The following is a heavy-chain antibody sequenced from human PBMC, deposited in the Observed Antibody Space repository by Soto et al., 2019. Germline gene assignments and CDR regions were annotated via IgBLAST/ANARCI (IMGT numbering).Heavy chain of an antibody. Sequence: SVEVSCKASGGRFSSYASSWVRQAPGQGLEWMGGIIPIFGTANYAQKFQGRVTITADESTSTAYMELSSLRSEDTAVYYCARAARVTVVQAYYFDYWGQGTLVTVSS. D-gene: IGHD2-2*01. CDR1: GGRFSSYA. J-gene: IGHJ4*02. V-gene: IGHV1-69*13. CDR3: ARAARVTVVQAYYFDY. CDR2: IIPIFGTA.